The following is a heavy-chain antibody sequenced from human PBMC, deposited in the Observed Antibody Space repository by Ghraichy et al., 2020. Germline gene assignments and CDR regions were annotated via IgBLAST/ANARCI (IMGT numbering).Heavy chain of an antibody. CDR1: GYTLAQYV. CDR3: ARREDTVPTAPISYFSSHMDL. D-gene: IGHD2-2*01. CDR2: ITTFNHDT. J-gene: IGHJ6*03. V-gene: IGHV1-18*01. Sequence: ASVKVSCKASGYTLAQYVINWVRQAPGQGLEWMGWITTFNHDTEYAQKFQDRVTLTINTLTKTAYMDLWSLQSDDTAVYYCARREDTVPTAPISYFSSHMDLWGKGTTVTVSS.